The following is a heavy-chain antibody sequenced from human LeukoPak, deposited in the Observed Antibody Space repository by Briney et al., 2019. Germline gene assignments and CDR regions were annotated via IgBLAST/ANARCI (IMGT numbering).Heavy chain of an antibody. J-gene: IGHJ4*02. V-gene: IGHV3-74*01. CDR1: GFTFSSYW. Sequence: GGSLRLSCAASGFTFSSYWMHWVRQAPGKGLVWVSRINSDGSSTSYADSVKGRFTISRDNAKNTLYLQMNSLRAEDTAVYYCASGLRYFDWLTHYFDYWGQGTLVTVSS. D-gene: IGHD3-9*01. CDR2: INSDGSST. CDR3: ASGLRYFDWLTHYFDY.